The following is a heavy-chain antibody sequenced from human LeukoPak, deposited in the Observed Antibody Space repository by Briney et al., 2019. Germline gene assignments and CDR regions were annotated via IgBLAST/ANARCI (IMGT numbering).Heavy chain of an antibody. V-gene: IGHV4-34*01. CDR3: ARGGGAVAY. J-gene: IGHJ4*02. Sequence: SDTLSLTCTVSGGSISCYYCSLLRQPPGEGLELIGEINHSGSTNYNPSLKSRVTISVDTSKTQSSLKLSSVTAAGTAVYYCARGGGAVAYWGQGTLVTVSS. CDR1: GGSISCYY. CDR2: INHSGST. D-gene: IGHD6-19*01.